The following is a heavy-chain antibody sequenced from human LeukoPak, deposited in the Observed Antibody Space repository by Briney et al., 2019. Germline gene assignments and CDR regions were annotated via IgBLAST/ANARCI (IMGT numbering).Heavy chain of an antibody. CDR3: ARGVSMIVVVIHDWYFDL. V-gene: IGHV4-34*01. CDR1: GGSFSGYY. CDR2: IYYSGRT. Sequence: SETLSLTCAVYGGSFSGYYWSWIRQPPGKGLEWIGNIYYSGRTYYNPSLKSRVTISVDTSKNQFSLKLSSVTATDTAVYYCARGVSMIVVVIHDWYFDLWGRGTLVTVSS. D-gene: IGHD3-22*01. J-gene: IGHJ2*01.